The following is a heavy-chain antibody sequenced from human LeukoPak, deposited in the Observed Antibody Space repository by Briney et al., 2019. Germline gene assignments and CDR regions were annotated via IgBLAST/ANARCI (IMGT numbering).Heavy chain of an antibody. J-gene: IGHJ3*02. V-gene: IGHV3-48*01. CDR2: ISSSSSTI. CDR1: GFTFSSYS. CDR3: ASLGVVPAAMVAFDI. D-gene: IGHD2-2*01. Sequence: GGSLRLSCAASGFTFSSYSMNWVRQAPGKGLEWVSYISSSSSTIYYADSVKGRFTISRDNAKNSLYLQMNSLRAEDTAVYYCASLGVVPAAMVAFDIWGQGTMVTVSS.